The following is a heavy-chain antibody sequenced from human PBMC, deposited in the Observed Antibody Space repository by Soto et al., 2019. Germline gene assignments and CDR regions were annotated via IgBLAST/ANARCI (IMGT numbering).Heavy chain of an antibody. CDR2: INPNSGGT. J-gene: IGHJ5*02. D-gene: IGHD3-10*01. CDR3: ARGNPGGVRGVPTPAPNCYDP. Sequence: QVQLVQSGAEVKKPGASVKVSCKASGYTFTGYYMHWVRQAPGQGLEWMGWINPNSGGTNYAQKFQGWVTMTRDTPNSTAYMELSRRRAADTALYYCARGNPGGVRGVPTPAPNCYDPWGQGALVPVSS. V-gene: IGHV1-2*04. CDR1: GYTFTGYY.